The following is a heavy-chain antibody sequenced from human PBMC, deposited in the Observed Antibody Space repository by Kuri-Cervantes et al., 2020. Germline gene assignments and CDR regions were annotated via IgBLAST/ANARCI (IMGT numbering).Heavy chain of an antibody. CDR3: ARGGTMTTVTPFDY. CDR1: GGSISSSSYY. J-gene: IGHJ4*02. CDR2: IYYSGTT. V-gene: IGHV4-39*07. D-gene: IGHD4-17*01. Sequence: GSLRLSCTVSGGSISSSSYYWGWIRQPPGKGLEWIGSIYYSGTTYYNPSLRSRVTISVDTSKNQFSLKLSSVTAADTAVYYCARGGTMTTVTPFDYWGQGTLVTVSS.